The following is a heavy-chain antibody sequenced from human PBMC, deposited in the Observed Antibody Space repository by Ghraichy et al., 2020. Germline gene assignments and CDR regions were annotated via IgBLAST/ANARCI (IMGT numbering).Heavy chain of an antibody. J-gene: IGHJ4*02. V-gene: IGHV3-21*01. D-gene: IGHD1-26*01. CDR1: GFTFNTYS. Sequence: GESLNISCAASGFTFNTYSMNWVRQAPGKGLEWVSSISSSGSYIYYADSVKGRFTISRDNAKNSLYLQVNSLRAEDTAIYYCARGVGPTERRFDYWGQGNLVIVSS. CDR3: ARGVGPTERRFDY. CDR2: ISSSGSYI.